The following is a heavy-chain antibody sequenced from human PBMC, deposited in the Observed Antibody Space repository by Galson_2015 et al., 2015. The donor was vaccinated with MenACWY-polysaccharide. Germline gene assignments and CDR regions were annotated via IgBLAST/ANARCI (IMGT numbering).Heavy chain of an antibody. D-gene: IGHD5-18*01. J-gene: IGHJ4*02. V-gene: IGHV3-74*01. Sequence: SLRLSCAASGFTFSSYWMHWVRQVPGEGLVWVSRIKSDGSSTSYADSVKGRFTISRDNAKNTLYLQMNGLRAEDTAVYYCTRSYGSDYWGQGTLVTVSS. CDR2: IKSDGSST. CDR3: TRSYGSDY. CDR1: GFTFSSYW.